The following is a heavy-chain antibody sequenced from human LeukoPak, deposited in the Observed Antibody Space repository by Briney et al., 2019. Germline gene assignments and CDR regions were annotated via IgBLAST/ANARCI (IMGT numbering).Heavy chain of an antibody. D-gene: IGHD3-16*02. CDR2: IDPSDSYT. V-gene: IGHV5-10-1*01. J-gene: IGHJ3*02. CDR3: ARSFGGVIASDAFDI. Sequence: GESLQISCKGSGYSFTSYWISWVRQMPGKGLEWMGKIDPSDSYTSYSPSFQGHVTISADKSISTAYLQWGSLKASDTAIYYCARSFGGVIASDAFDIWGQGTMVTVSS. CDR1: GYSFTSYW.